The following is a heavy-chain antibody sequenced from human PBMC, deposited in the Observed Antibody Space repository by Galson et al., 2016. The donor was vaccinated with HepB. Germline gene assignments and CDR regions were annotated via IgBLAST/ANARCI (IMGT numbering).Heavy chain of an antibody. CDR1: GFSFSSYP. V-gene: IGHV3-64D*06. D-gene: IGHD6-13*01. CDR3: VKSNLAAPGGFYGMDV. Sequence: SLRLSCAASGFSFSSYPMHWVRQAPGKGLEYVSGITTNGDDTKYADSVKGRFTIFRDNSKNTLYLQMRSLRAEDTAVYYCVKSNLAAPGGFYGMDVWGQGTTVTGSS. J-gene: IGHJ6*02. CDR2: ITTNGDDT.